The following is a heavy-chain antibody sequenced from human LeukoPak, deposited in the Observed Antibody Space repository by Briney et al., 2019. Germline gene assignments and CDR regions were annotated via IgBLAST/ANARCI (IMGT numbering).Heavy chain of an antibody. V-gene: IGHV4-31*03. Sequence: SQTLSLTCTVSGGSISSGGYYWGWLREHAGKGLEWIGYIYYSGSTYYNPSLKNRVTISVDASKNPFSLKLSSVTAADTAVYYCARAFRYSYGDWGQGTLVTVSS. CDR3: ARAFRYSYGD. CDR1: GGSISSGGYY. CDR2: IYYSGST. J-gene: IGHJ4*02. D-gene: IGHD5-18*01.